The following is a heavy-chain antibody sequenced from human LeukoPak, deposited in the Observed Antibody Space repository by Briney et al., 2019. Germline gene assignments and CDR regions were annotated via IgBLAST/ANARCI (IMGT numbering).Heavy chain of an antibody. CDR3: ARHRAIVVVPAATLRSQDI. CDR2: IYYSGST. CDR1: GGSISSSSYY. V-gene: IGHV4-39*01. D-gene: IGHD2-2*01. J-gene: IGHJ3*02. Sequence: SETLSLTCTVSGGSISSSSYYWGWIRQPPGKGLEWIGSIYYSGSTYYNPSLKSRVTISVDTSKNQFSLKLSSVTAADTAVYYCARHRAIVVVPAATLRSQDIWGQGTMVAVSS.